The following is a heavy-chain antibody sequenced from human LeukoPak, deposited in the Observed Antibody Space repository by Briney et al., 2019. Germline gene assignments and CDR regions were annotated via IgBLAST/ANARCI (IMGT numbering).Heavy chain of an antibody. Sequence: SETLSLTCAVYGGSFSGYYWSWIRQPPGKGLEWIGEINHSGSTNYNPSLKSRVTISVDTSKNQFSLKLSSVTAADTAVYYCARSGLYCSSTSCYYYYGMDVWGQGTTVTVSS. CDR2: INHSGST. D-gene: IGHD2-2*01. J-gene: IGHJ6*02. CDR3: ARSGLYCSSTSCYYYYGMDV. CDR1: GGSFSGYY. V-gene: IGHV4-34*01.